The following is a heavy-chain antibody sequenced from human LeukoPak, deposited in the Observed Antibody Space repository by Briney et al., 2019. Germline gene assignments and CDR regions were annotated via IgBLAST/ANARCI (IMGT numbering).Heavy chain of an antibody. V-gene: IGHV4-59*01. CDR3: ARADDYGDFRFDY. CDR2: IYCSVST. D-gene: IGHD4-17*01. J-gene: IGHJ4*02. CDR1: GGSISGYY. Sequence: SETLSLTCTVSGGSISGYYWSWIRQPPGRGLEWIGYIYCSVSTNYNPSLKSRVTISVDTSKNQFSLKLSSVTAADTAVYYCARADDYGDFRFDYWGQGTLVTVSS.